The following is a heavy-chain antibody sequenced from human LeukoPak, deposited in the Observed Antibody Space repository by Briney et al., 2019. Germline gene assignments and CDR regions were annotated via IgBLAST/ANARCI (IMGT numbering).Heavy chain of an antibody. CDR1: GFTFSSYA. Sequence: GGSLRLSCAASGFTFSSYAMHWVRQAPGEGLEWVAVISYDGSNKYYADSVKGRFTISRDNSKNTLYLQMNSLRAEDTAVYYCARVNTSGFDYWGQGTLVTVSS. CDR2: ISYDGSNK. V-gene: IGHV3-30-3*01. J-gene: IGHJ4*02. D-gene: IGHD3-3*01. CDR3: ARVNTSGFDY.